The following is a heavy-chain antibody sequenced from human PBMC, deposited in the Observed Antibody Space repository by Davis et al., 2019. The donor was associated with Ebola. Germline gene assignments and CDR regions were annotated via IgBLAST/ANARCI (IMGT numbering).Heavy chain of an antibody. CDR3: ARHPHSGSYYEDDY. V-gene: IGHV4-59*08. CDR1: GGSISSYY. D-gene: IGHD1-26*01. J-gene: IGHJ4*02. Sequence: SETLSLTCTVSGGSISSYYWSWIRQPPGKGLEWIGYIYYSGITNYNPSLKSRVTIFIDTSKNQFSLKLTSATAADTAVYYCARHPHSGSYYEDDYWGQGTLVTVSS. CDR2: IYYSGIT.